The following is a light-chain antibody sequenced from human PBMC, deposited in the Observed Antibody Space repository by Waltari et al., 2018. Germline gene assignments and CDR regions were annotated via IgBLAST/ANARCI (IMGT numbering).Light chain of an antibody. Sequence: SYALTQPLSVSVALGQTATLSCGGSYIGTRSVHWYQQRPGQAPVLVIYRDSKRPSGIPERVSGSNTGNTATLTISRAQAGDEAGYYCQVWDSSAEVFGGGTKLTVL. CDR1: YIGTRS. CDR3: QVWDSSAEV. CDR2: RDS. V-gene: IGLV3-9*01. J-gene: IGLJ2*01.